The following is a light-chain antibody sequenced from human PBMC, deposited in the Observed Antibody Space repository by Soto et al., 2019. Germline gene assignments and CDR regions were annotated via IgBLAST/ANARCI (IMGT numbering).Light chain of an antibody. V-gene: IGLV2-14*01. CDR2: EVT. CDR1: SSDVGGYNS. Sequence: QSALTQPASVSGSLGQSITISCTGTSSDVGGYNSVSWYQQHPGKAPKLMIYEVTNRPSGVSNRFSGSKSGNTASLTISGLQAEDEADYYCSSYSSSSTPNVFGAGTKLTVL. CDR3: SSYSSSSTPNV. J-gene: IGLJ1*01.